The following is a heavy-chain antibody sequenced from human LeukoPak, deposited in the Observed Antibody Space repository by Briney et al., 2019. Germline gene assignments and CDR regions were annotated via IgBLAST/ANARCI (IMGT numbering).Heavy chain of an antibody. V-gene: IGHV1-2*06. CDR2: INPNNGGT. Sequence: EASVKVSCKASGYTFTDYYIHWVRQAPGQGLEWMGRINPNNGGTNYAQKFQGRVTMTGDTSISTAYMELSSLRSDDTAVYYCTRESGSYHGNDYWGQGTLVTVSS. J-gene: IGHJ4*02. CDR1: GYTFTDYY. CDR3: TRESGSYHGNDY. D-gene: IGHD1-26*01.